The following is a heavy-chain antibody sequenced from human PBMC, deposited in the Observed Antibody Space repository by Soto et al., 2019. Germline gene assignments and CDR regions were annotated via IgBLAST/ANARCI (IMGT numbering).Heavy chain of an antibody. CDR2: ISGTGTTT. J-gene: IGHJ4*02. Sequence: GGSLRLSCAASGFTFSSYAMTWVRQAPGKGLEWVSTISGTGTTTYYAGSVKGRFTISRDNSKNTLYLQMNSLRTEDTAVYYCVKAVYLLDFDYWGQGTLVTVSS. D-gene: IGHD2-8*01. V-gene: IGHV3-23*01. CDR3: VKAVYLLDFDY. CDR1: GFTFSSYA.